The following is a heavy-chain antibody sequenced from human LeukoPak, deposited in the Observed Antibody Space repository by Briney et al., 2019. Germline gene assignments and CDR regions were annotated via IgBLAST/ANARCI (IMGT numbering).Heavy chain of an antibody. CDR3: AREVALYTYGFRPFDY. Sequence: GGSLRLSCAASGFTCTTYSMNWVRQAPGKGQEWVAYISMTVDTTYYTDSVKGRFTISRDHAKNSIYLQMNSLRDEDTAVYYCAREVALYTYGFRPFDYWGQGTPVTVSS. CDR2: ISMTVDTT. J-gene: IGHJ4*02. CDR1: GFTCTTYS. V-gene: IGHV3-48*02. D-gene: IGHD3-10*01.